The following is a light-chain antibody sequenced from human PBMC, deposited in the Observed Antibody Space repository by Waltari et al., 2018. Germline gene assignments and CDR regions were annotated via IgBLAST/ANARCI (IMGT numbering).Light chain of an antibody. CDR1: TGAVTSGSF. J-gene: IGLJ1*01. CDR3: LLFYGGAYV. V-gene: IGLV7-43*01. CDR2: RAN. Sequence: QTVVTQEPSLTVSPGGTVTLTCASSTGAVTSGSFPTWFQQRPGQPPRALIYRANNKHSWTPARLSGSLIGGKAALTLSGVQPEDEAEYYCLLFYGGAYVFGTGTKLTVL.